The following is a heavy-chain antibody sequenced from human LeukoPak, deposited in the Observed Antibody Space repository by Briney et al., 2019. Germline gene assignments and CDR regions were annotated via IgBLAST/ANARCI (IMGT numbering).Heavy chain of an antibody. Sequence: LSGGSLRLSGAASGFTFSSYGMHWVRQGPGKGLEWVAFIRYDGSNKYHADSVKGRFTISRDNSKNTVYLQMNSLRAEGTAVYFCAKEYGYDYNYFYSMDVWGKGTTVTISS. V-gene: IGHV3-30*02. D-gene: IGHD1-1*01. J-gene: IGHJ6*03. CDR1: GFTFSSYG. CDR3: AKEYGYDYNYFYSMDV. CDR2: IRYDGSNK.